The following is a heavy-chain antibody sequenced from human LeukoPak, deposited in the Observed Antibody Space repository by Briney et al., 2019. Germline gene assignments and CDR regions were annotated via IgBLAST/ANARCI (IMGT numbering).Heavy chain of an antibody. D-gene: IGHD6-13*01. Sequence: AASVKVSCKASGGTFSSYAISWVRQAPGQGLEWMGGIIPIFGTANYAQKFQGRVTITADESTSTAYMELSSLRSEDTAVYYCARDSRGVDYYYYGMGVWGQGTTVTVSS. V-gene: IGHV1-69*13. CDR1: GGTFSSYA. CDR3: ARDSRGVDYYYYGMGV. J-gene: IGHJ6*02. CDR2: IIPIFGTA.